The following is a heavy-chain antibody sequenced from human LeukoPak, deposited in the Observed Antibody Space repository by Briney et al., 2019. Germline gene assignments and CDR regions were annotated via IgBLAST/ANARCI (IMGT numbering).Heavy chain of an antibody. CDR3: SKDVGPRGAGATPQY. J-gene: IGHJ4*01. CDR2: IRWHREPT. V-gene: IGHV3-43*01. Sequence: PGGSLRLSCAASGFTFSSYWMHWVRHAPGKGLEWVAFIRWHREPTYYSDSVKGRFTISSDRSKNSLSLQLNSLRTEDTGFYYGSKDVGPRGAGATPQYGGQGTVAIVSA. CDR1: GFTFSSYW. D-gene: IGHD1-26*01.